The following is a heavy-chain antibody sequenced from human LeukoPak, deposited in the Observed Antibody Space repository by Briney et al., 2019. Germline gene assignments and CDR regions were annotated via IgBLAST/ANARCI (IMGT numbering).Heavy chain of an antibody. Sequence: GGSLSLSCAASGFSFSNYGMHWVRQAPGKGLEWVAVIWYDGSNKYYADSVKSRFTISRDNSKNTLYLQMNSLRAEDTAVYYCAKDRGGYYYYFDYWGQGTLVTVSS. V-gene: IGHV3-33*06. D-gene: IGHD3-22*01. J-gene: IGHJ4*02. CDR2: IWYDGSNK. CDR3: AKDRGGYYYYFDY. CDR1: GFSFSNYG.